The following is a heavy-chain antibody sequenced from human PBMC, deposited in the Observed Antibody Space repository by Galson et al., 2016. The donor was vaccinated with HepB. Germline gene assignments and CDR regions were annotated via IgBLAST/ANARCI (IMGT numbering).Heavy chain of an antibody. Sequence: PALVKPTQTLTLTCTFSGFSLSTRGVGVGWIRQPPGKALEWLALIYWDDDKRYSPSLESRLTITKDTSKNQVVLTMTNLDPVDTATYYCAYSWPALDYWGQGTLVTVSS. CDR2: IYWDDDK. CDR1: GFSLSTRGVG. V-gene: IGHV2-5*02. J-gene: IGHJ4*02. CDR3: AYSWPALDY.